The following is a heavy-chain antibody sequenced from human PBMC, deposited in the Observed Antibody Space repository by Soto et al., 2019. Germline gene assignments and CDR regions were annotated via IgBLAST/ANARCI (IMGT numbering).Heavy chain of an antibody. D-gene: IGHD7-27*01. J-gene: IGHJ4*02. Sequence: QVQLQESGPGLVKPSQTLSLTCTVSGGSISTVNYWWSWIRQSPDMGLEWIGHIYNGGSPYNNPSLDSRVTMSVDTSKNQLSLTLSSVSAADTAVYYCARGPSGDKVDSWGQGTLVTVSS. V-gene: IGHV4-30-4*01. CDR3: ARGPSGDKVDS. CDR2: IYNGGSP. CDR1: GGSISTVNYW.